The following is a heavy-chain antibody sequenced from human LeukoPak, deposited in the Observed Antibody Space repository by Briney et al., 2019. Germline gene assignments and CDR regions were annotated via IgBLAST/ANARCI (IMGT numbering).Heavy chain of an antibody. D-gene: IGHD2-21*02. CDR2: ISGSGGST. V-gene: IGHV3-23*01. Sequence: GGSLRLSCAASGFTFSSYAMSWVRQAPGKGLEWVSAISGSGGSTYYADSVKGRFSISRDNSKNTLFLQMNSLRVEDTALYYCTRGDSLNYWGQGTLVTVSS. J-gene: IGHJ4*02. CDR1: GFTFSSYA. CDR3: TRGDSLNY.